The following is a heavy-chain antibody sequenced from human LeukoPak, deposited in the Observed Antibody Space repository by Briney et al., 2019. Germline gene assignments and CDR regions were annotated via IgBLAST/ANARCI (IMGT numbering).Heavy chain of an antibody. J-gene: IGHJ4*02. CDR2: INAGNGNT. D-gene: IGHD6-13*01. V-gene: IGHV1-3*01. CDR3: ASSRDSSSWYFSFDY. CDR1: GYTFTSYA. Sequence: ASVKVSCKASGYTFTSYAMHWVRQAPGQRLEWMGWINAGNGNTKYSQKFQGGVTITRDTSASTAYMELSSLRSEDTAVYYCASSRDSSSWYFSFDYWGQGTLVTVSS.